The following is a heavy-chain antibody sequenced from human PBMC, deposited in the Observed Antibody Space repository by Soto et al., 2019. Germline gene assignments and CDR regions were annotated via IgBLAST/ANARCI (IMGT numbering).Heavy chain of an antibody. D-gene: IGHD1-1*01. CDR1: GFTFSRYW. CDR3: ASNYAYAEGYDWYGMDV. Sequence: EVQLVESGGGLVLPGGSLRLSCAASGFTFSRYWMHWVRQAPGKGLVWVSRINSDGSSTHYADSVKGRLTISRDNAKNTLYLQMNSLRAEDTAVYYCASNYAYAEGYDWYGMDVWGQGTTVTVSS. CDR2: INSDGSST. J-gene: IGHJ6*02. V-gene: IGHV3-74*01.